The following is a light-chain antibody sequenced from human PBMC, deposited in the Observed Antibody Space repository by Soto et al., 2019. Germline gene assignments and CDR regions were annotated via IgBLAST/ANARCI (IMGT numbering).Light chain of an antibody. CDR1: SSDVGGYAY. J-gene: IGLJ2*01. CDR2: DVR. V-gene: IGLV2-14*03. CDR3: SAYAGSSVL. Sequence: QSVLTQPASVSGSPGQSITISCTGTSSDVGGYAYVSWYQQYPDNAPHLMIFDVRNRASGVSNRFSGSKSGTTASLTSSGLQTEDEADYSCSAYAGSSVLFGGGTQLTVL.